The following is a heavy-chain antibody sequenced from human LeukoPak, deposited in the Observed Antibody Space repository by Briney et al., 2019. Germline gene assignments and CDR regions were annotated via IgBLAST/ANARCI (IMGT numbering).Heavy chain of an antibody. Sequence: SETLSLTCTASGGSISSYYWSWIRQPAGKGLEWIGRIYTSGTTKYNPSLTSRVTMSVDKSKNQLSLNLSSVTAADTAVYYCARDNTEIDAFDIWGQGTMVTVSS. J-gene: IGHJ3*02. CDR3: ARDNTEIDAFDI. V-gene: IGHV4-4*07. CDR1: GGSISSYY. D-gene: IGHD2/OR15-2a*01. CDR2: IYTSGTT.